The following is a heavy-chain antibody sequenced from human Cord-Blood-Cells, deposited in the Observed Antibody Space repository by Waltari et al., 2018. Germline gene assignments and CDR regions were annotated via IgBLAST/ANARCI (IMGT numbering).Heavy chain of an antibody. Sequence: QVQLVQSGAEVKKTGASVKVTCKASGYTFTDYYIHWVRHAPGQGIEWLGWINPNRGGTNYAQKFQGRVTMTRDTSISTAYMELSRLRSDDTAVYYCARGKDSSSWYNWFDPWGQGTLVTVSS. D-gene: IGHD6-13*01. V-gene: IGHV1-2*02. CDR2: INPNRGGT. J-gene: IGHJ5*02. CDR1: GYTFTDYY. CDR3: ARGKDSSSWYNWFDP.